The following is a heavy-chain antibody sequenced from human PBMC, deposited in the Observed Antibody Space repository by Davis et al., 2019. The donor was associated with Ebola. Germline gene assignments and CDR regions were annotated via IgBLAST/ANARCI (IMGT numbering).Heavy chain of an antibody. V-gene: IGHV4-39*01. Sequence: PSETLSLTCTVSGGSITSGNYYWSWIRQPPGKGLEWIGEINQFGNTNYNPTLKSRFTMSVDTSSNQFSLKLPSVTAADTAVYYCATNGTSRGFDIWGQGTIVTVSS. CDR1: GGSITSGNYY. J-gene: IGHJ3*02. D-gene: IGHD2-8*01. CDR2: INQFGNT. CDR3: ATNGTSRGFDI.